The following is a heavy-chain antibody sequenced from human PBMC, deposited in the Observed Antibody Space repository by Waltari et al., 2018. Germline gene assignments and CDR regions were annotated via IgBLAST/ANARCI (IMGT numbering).Heavy chain of an antibody. V-gene: IGHV1-18*04. D-gene: IGHD3-3*01. CDR3: ARDPHEVWSSYFFDA. J-gene: IGHJ5*02. Sequence: QVLLVQCGPEVKKPGASVKVPCKTSGYAFSDYGMNWVRPAPGQGLEWMGWISAYNDKTDYAQKFQGRVTMTIDKSTTTADMELRSLRADDTAVYYCARDPHEVWSSYFFDAWGQGTLVTVSS. CDR2: ISAYNDKT. CDR1: GYAFSDYG.